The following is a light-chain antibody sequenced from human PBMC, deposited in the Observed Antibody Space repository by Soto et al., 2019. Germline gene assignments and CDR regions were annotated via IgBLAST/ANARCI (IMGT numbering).Light chain of an antibody. Sequence: QLVLTQPPSVSGAPGQRVTISCTGSSSNIGAGYDVHWYQQLPGTAPKLLISDNTNRPSGVPDRFSASKSGTSASLAITGLQAEDEADYYCQSYDSILDGFWVFGGGTKVTVL. V-gene: IGLV1-40*01. J-gene: IGLJ3*02. CDR2: DNT. CDR1: SSNIGAGYD. CDR3: QSYDSILDGFWV.